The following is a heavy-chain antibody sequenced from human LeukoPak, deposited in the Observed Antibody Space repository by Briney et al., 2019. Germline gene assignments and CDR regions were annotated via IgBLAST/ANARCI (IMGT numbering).Heavy chain of an antibody. CDR2: IYYSRST. D-gene: IGHD3-22*01. CDR3: ASSMISSVYYYYMDV. J-gene: IGHJ6*03. V-gene: IGHV4-59*01. Sequence: PSETLSLTCTVSGGSISSYYWSWIRQPPGKGLEWIGYIYYSRSTNYNPSLKSRVTISVDTSKNQFSLKLSSVTAADTAVYYCASSMISSVYYYYMDVWGKGTTVTVSS. CDR1: GGSISSYY.